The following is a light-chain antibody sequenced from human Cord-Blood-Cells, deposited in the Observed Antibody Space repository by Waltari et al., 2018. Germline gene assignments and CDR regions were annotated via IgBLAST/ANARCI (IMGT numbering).Light chain of an antibody. CDR3: CSYAGSSTFVV. CDR2: EVS. V-gene: IGLV2-23*02. CDR1: SRDVVSYNL. Sequence: QSALTQPASVSGSPGPSIPIPRTRTSRDVVSYNLVSWYQQHPGKAPQLMIYEVSKRPSGVSNRFSGSKSGNTASLTISGLQAEDEADYYCCSYAGSSTFVVFGGGTKLTVL. J-gene: IGLJ2*01.